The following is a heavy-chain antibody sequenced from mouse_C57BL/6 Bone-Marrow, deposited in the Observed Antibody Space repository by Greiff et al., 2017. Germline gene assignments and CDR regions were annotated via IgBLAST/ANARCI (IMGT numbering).Heavy chain of an antibody. V-gene: IGHV1-50*01. J-gene: IGHJ2*01. CDR3: AREGRSFFDY. Sequence: QVQLQQPGAELVKPGASVKLSCKASGYTFTSYWMQWVKQRPGQGLEWIGEIDPSDSATNYNQKFKGKATLNVDSSSSTAYMQLSSRTSEDSAVDYCAREGRSFFDYWGQGTTLTVSS. D-gene: IGHD1-1*01. CDR1: GYTFTSYW. CDR2: IDPSDSAT.